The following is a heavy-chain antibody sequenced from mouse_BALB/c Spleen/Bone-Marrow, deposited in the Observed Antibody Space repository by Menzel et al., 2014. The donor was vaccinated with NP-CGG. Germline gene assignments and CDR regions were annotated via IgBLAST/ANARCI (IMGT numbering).Heavy chain of an antibody. J-gene: IGHJ2*01. CDR3: ARVGFSFDY. V-gene: IGHV1-80*01. Sequence: QVQLKQSGAELVRPGSSVKISCKASGYASXTYWMNWVKQRPGQGLEWIGQIYPGDGDTNYNEKFKGKATLTADKSSSTASIQLSSLTSEDSAVYFCARVGFSFDYWGQGTTLTVSS. D-gene: IGHD3-1*01. CDR1: GYASXTYW. CDR2: IYPGDGDT.